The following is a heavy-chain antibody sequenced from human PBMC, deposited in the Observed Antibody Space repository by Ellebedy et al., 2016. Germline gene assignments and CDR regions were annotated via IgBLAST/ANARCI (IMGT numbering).Heavy chain of an antibody. Sequence: GGSLRLXCAASGFTFSNYAMHWVRQAPGKGLEWVAVISYDGTNKIYPNSVKGRFSISRDNPQKTLYLQMNSLRTEDTAVYYCARGGYYDVSGQGAFDIWGRGTLVTVSS. J-gene: IGHJ3*02. CDR1: GFTFSNYA. D-gene: IGHD3-22*01. CDR2: ISYDGTNK. CDR3: ARGGYYDVSGQGAFDI. V-gene: IGHV3-30-3*01.